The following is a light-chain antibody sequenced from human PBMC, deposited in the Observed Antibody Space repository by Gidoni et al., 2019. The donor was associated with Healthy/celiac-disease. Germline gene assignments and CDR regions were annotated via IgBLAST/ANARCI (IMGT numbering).Light chain of an antibody. CDR1: SSDVGSYNL. CDR2: EGS. J-gene: IGLJ2*01. CDR3: CSYAGSSTFVV. Sequence: QSALTQPASVSGPPGQSITISCTGTSSDVGSYNLVSWYQQHPGKAPKLMMYEGSKRPSGVSNRFSGSKSGNTASLTIAGLQAEDEADYYCCSYAGSSTFVVFGGGTKLTVL. V-gene: IGLV2-23*03.